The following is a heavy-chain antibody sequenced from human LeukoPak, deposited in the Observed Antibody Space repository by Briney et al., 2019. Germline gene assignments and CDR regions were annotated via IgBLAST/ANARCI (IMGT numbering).Heavy chain of an antibody. V-gene: IGHV3-7*01. Sequence: GGSLRLSCAASGFTFSSYWMSWVRQAPGKGPEWVANIKQDGSEKYYVDSVKGRFTISRDNAKNSLYLQMNSLRAEDTAVYYCARVYYDSSGYISNDALDIWGHGTMVTVSS. J-gene: IGHJ3*02. CDR1: GFTFSSYW. CDR2: IKQDGSEK. D-gene: IGHD3-22*01. CDR3: ARVYYDSSGYISNDALDI.